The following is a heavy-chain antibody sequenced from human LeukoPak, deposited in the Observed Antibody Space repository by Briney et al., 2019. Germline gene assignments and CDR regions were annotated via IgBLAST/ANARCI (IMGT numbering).Heavy chain of an antibody. J-gene: IGHJ6*02. V-gene: IGHV1-2*02. CDR3: ARDSASRLGMDV. CDR2: INPNSGAT. Sequence: ASVKVSCKASGYTFTDYYIHWVRQAPGQGLEWVGYINPNSGATEYAQNFQGRVTMTRDTSISTAYMELSRLRSDDTAVYYCARDSASRLGMDVWGQGTTVTVSS. CDR1: GYTFTDYY.